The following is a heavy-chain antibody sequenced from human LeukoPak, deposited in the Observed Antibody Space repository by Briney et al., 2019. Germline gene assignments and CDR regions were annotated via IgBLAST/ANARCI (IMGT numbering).Heavy chain of an antibody. D-gene: IGHD6-19*01. Sequence: QSGGSLRLSCAASGFIFSSYALTWVRQAPGKGLEWVSSVGSSGETTYYADSVKGRFTISRDNSKTTLYLQMNSLRGEDTAVYYCAKVVAGGWYYFDYWGQGTLVTVSS. J-gene: IGHJ4*02. CDR2: VGSSGETT. CDR1: GFIFSSYA. V-gene: IGHV3-23*01. CDR3: AKVVAGGWYYFDY.